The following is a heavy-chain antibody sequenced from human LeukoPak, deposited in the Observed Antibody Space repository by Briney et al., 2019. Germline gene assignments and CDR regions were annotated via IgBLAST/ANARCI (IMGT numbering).Heavy chain of an antibody. CDR3: ARLREIPVFGVVTKSTSYFDY. V-gene: IGHV3-11*01. Sequence: PGGSLRLSCAVSGFTFTDTYMTWIRQAPGKGLESLSYISPSGTDISYADSVKGRFTISRDNAKNSLYLQMNSLRAEDTAVYYCARLREIPVFGVVTKSTSYFDYWGQGTLVTVSS. J-gene: IGHJ4*02. CDR2: ISPSGTDI. D-gene: IGHD3-3*01. CDR1: GFTFTDTY.